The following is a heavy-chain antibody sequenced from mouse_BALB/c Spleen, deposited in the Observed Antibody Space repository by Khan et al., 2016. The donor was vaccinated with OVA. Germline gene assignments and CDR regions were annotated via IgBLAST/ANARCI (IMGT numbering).Heavy chain of an antibody. CDR2: IGPGSGRA. J-gene: IGHJ4*01. Sequence: DLVEPGASVKLSCKASGYTFTSYWINWIKERPGQGLEWIGQIGPGSGRAYYNELFKGKATLTVDTSSSTVYIQLSSLSSEDSAVYFCERSNYYGRGLYAMDYWGQGTSVTVSS. V-gene: IGHV1S41*01. CDR1: GYTFTSYW. D-gene: IGHD1-1*01. CDR3: ERSNYYGRGLYAMDY.